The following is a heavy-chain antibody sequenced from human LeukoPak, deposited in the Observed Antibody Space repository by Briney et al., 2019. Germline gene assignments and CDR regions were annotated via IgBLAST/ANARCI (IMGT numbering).Heavy chain of an antibody. V-gene: IGHV3-30*18. CDR3: AKSIVGATGDAFDI. J-gene: IGHJ3*02. CDR2: ISFDGSNK. Sequence: PGRSLRLSCAASGFTFSKYGMHWVRQAPGKGLEWVAVISFDGSNKYYADSVKGRFTISRDNSKNTLYLQMNSLRAEDTAVYYCAKSIVGATGDAFDIWGQGTMVTVSS. CDR1: GFTFSKYG. D-gene: IGHD1-26*01.